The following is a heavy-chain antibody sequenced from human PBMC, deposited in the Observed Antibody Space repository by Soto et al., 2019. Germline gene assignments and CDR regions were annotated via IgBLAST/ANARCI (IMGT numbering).Heavy chain of an antibody. CDR1: GFTFSDYY. D-gene: IGHD2-2*01. CDR2: ISSSGSTI. Sequence: GSLRLSCAASGFTFSDYYMSWIRQAPGKGLEWVSYISSSGSTIYYADSVKGRFTISRDNAKNSLYLQMNSLRAEDTAVYYCARDVDIVVVPAAMPYNWFDPWGQGTLVTVSS. V-gene: IGHV3-11*01. J-gene: IGHJ5*02. CDR3: ARDVDIVVVPAAMPYNWFDP.